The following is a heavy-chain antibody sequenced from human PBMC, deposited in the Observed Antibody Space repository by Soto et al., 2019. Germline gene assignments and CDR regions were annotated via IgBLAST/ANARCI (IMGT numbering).Heavy chain of an antibody. J-gene: IGHJ6*03. Sequence: HPGGSLRLSCAASGFTFSSYWMSWVRQAPGKGLEWVANIKQDGSEKYYVDSVKGRFTISRDNAKNSLYLQMNSLRAEDTAVYYCARDRGDFWSGRLRDYYYYMDVWGKGTTVTVS. CDR3: ARDRGDFWSGRLRDYYYYMDV. CDR2: IKQDGSEK. V-gene: IGHV3-7*01. D-gene: IGHD3-3*01. CDR1: GFTFSSYW.